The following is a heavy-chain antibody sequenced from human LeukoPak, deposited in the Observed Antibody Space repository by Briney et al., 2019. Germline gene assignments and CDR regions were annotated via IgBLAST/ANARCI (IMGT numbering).Heavy chain of an antibody. J-gene: IGHJ6*03. CDR1: GFTFSSYA. Sequence: PGRSLRLSCAASGFTFSSYAMHWVRQAPGKGLEWVAVISYDGSNKYYADSVKGRFTISRDNSKNTLYLQMNSLRAEDTAVYYCARDGDSSGWPHYYYYYMDVWGKGTTVTVSS. D-gene: IGHD6-25*01. CDR3: ARDGDSSGWPHYYYYYMDV. CDR2: ISYDGSNK. V-gene: IGHV3-30*04.